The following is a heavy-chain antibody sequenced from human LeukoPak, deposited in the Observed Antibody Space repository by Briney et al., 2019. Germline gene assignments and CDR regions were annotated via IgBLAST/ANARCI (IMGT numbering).Heavy chain of an antibody. V-gene: IGHV3-7*03. CDR2: INRDGSEK. CDR3: ARRRGYSYGRNNYYFDY. CDR1: GFNFSNYW. Sequence: SGGSLRLSCAASGFNFSNYWMSWVRQTPGKGLEWVANINRDGSEKYYVDSVEGQFTISRDNAKNSLFLQVNSLRVEDTAVYYCARRRGYSYGRNNYYFDYWGQGTLVTVSS. D-gene: IGHD5-18*01. J-gene: IGHJ4*02.